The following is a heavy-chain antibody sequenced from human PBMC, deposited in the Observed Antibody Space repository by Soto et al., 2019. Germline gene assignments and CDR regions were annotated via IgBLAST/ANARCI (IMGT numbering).Heavy chain of an antibody. CDR3: ARYTAVADPYYFDY. Sequence: GGSLRLSCAASGFNFATYSMSWVRQAPGKGLEWVAGISDGVDRAYYGDSVKGRFTISRDTSKNMLYLHMNSLRAEDTAIYYCARYTAVADPYYFDYWGQGTLVNVSS. D-gene: IGHD6-19*01. J-gene: IGHJ4*02. V-gene: IGHV3-23*01. CDR1: GFNFATYS. CDR2: ISDGVDRA.